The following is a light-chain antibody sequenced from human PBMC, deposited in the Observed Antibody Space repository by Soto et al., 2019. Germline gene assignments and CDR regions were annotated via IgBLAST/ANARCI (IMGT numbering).Light chain of an antibody. CDR1: GRDIGAYNS. J-gene: IGLJ1*01. V-gene: IGLV2-14*01. CDR2: QVS. CDR3: LSYTTSSTFV. Sequence: QSALPQHALVSGFPGQSMTISCTGTGRDIGAYNSVSWYQQHPGKAPQLIVFQVSFRPSAVSDRFSGSKSDNTASLTISGLQTEDEADYYCLSYTTSSTFVFGTGTKVTVL.